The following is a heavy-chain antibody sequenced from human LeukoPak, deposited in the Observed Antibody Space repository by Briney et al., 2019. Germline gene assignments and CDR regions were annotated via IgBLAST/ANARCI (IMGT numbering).Heavy chain of an antibody. CDR2: ISAYNGNT. Sequence: XGWISAYNGNTNYAQKLQGRVTMTTDTSTSTAYMELRSLRSDDTAVYYCARGPLMVRGGHFPDVWGQGTTVTVSS. CDR3: ARGPLMVRGGHFPDV. J-gene: IGHJ6*02. D-gene: IGHD3-10*01. V-gene: IGHV1-18*01.